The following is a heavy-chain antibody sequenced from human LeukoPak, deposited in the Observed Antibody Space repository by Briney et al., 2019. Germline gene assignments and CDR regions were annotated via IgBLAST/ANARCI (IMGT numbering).Heavy chain of an antibody. CDR1: GGSISSGGYY. D-gene: IGHD2-2*01. CDR3: ARDRRCSSTSCDPEAFDI. J-gene: IGHJ3*02. V-gene: IGHV4-30-2*01. CDR2: IYHSGST. Sequence: SETLSLTCTVSGGSISSGGYYWSWIRQPPGKGLEWIGYIYHSGSTYYNPSLKSRVTISVDRSKNQFSLRLSSVTAADTAVYYCARDRRCSSTSCDPEAFDIWGQGAMVTVSS.